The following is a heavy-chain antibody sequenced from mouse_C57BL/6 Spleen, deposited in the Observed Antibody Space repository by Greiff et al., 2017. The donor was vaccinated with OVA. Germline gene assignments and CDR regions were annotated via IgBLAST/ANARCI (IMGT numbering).Heavy chain of an antibody. CDR1: GYAFTNYL. J-gene: IGHJ2*01. CDR2: INPGSGGT. V-gene: IGHV1-54*01. D-gene: IGHD2-5*01. CDR3: VITGSNYDY. Sequence: QVHVKQSGAELVRPGTSVKVSCKASGYAFTNYLIEWVKQRPGQGLEWIGVINPGSGGTNYNEKFKGKATLTADKSSSTAYMQLSSLTSEDSAVYFCVITGSNYDYWGQGTTLTVSS.